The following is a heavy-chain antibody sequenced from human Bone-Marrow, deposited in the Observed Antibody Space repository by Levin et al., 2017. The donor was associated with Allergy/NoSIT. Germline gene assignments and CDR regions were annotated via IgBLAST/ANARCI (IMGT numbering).Heavy chain of an antibody. CDR1: GFIFSSYW. V-gene: IGHV3-74*01. Sequence: GGSLRLSCAASGFIFSSYWVHWVRQAPGKGLVWVSRLNTDGTTTNYADSVKGRFTISTDNAKNTLYLPMNRLRAEDTAVYHCVRPGLGEYYFDYWGQGTLVTVSS. J-gene: IGHJ4*02. CDR3: VRPGLGEYYFDY. CDR2: LNTDGTTT. D-gene: IGHD3-16*01.